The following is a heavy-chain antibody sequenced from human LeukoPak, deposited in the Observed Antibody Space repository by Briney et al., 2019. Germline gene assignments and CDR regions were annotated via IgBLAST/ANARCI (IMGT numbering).Heavy chain of an antibody. V-gene: IGHV1-8*01. Sequence: SVKVSCKASGYTFTRYDINRVRQATGQGLEWMGWMNPNSGNTGYAQKFQGRVTMTRNTSISTAYMELSSLRSEDTAVYYCATEFYGSGSYYNSPWGQGTLVTVSS. J-gene: IGHJ5*02. CDR3: ATEFYGSGSYYNSP. CDR1: GYTFTRYD. D-gene: IGHD3-10*01. CDR2: MNPNSGNT.